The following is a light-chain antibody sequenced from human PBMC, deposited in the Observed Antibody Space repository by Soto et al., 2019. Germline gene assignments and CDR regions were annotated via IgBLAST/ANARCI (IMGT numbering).Light chain of an antibody. CDR3: QEYSKWPLFT. J-gene: IGKJ3*01. CDR1: QSVSRN. CDR2: GAS. Sequence: EIVVTQSPGILSVSPGERATLSCRASQSVSRNLAWYQLKPGQAPTLIIYGASTRATGIPARFTGSGSGTEFTLTISSLQSEDFAVYYCQEYSKWPLFTFGPGTKVDIK. V-gene: IGKV3-15*01.